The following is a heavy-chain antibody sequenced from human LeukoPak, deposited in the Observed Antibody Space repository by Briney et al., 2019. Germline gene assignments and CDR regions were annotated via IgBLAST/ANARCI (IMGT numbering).Heavy chain of an antibody. D-gene: IGHD2-15*01. J-gene: IGHJ4*02. CDR2: INHSGST. V-gene: IGHV4-34*01. Sequence: TSETLSLTCAVYGGSFSGYYWSWIRQPPGKGLEWIGEINHSGSTNYNPSLKSRVTISVDTSKNQFSLKLSSVTAADTAVYYGAGESLSGGFFDYWGQGTLVTVSS. CDR1: GGSFSGYY. CDR3: AGESLSGGFFDY.